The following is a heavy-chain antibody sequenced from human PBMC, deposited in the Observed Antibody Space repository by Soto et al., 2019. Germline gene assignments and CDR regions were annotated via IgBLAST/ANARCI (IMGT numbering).Heavy chain of an antibody. D-gene: IGHD3-22*01. CDR3: ARDHVVTTNWFDP. J-gene: IGHJ5*02. CDR2: IYYSGGT. V-gene: IGHV4-59*12. CDR1: GGSISSYY. Sequence: SETLSLTCTVSGGSISSYYWSWIRQPPGKGLEWIGYIYYSGGTNYNPSLKSRVTISVDTSKNQFSLKLSSVTAADTAVYYCARDHVVTTNWFDPWGQGTLVTVSS.